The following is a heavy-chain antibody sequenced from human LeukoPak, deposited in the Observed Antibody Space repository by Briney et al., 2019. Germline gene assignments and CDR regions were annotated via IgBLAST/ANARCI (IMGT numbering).Heavy chain of an antibody. J-gene: IGHJ5*02. V-gene: IGHV4-39*07. Sequence: SETLSLTCTVSGGSISSSLYSWGWIRQPPGKGLEWIGSIYYSGSTYYNPSLKSRVTMSVDTSKNQISLKLSSVTAADTAVYYCARRTGRYCSSTSCYRDNNWFDPWGQGTLVTVSS. CDR3: ARRTGRYCSSTSCYRDNNWFDP. CDR2: IYYSGST. D-gene: IGHD2-2*02. CDR1: GGSISSSLYS.